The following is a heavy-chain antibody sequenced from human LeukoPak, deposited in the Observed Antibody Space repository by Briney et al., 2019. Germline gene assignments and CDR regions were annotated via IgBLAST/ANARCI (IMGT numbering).Heavy chain of an antibody. V-gene: IGHV3-53*01. Sequence: GGSLRLSCAASGFTVSSNFMGWVRQAPGKGLEWVSVIYGGGSTYYADSVKGRFTISRDTSKNTLHLQMNSLRAEDTAVYYCARGRDILPTDYWGQGTLVTVSS. CDR3: ARGRDILPTDY. CDR1: GFTVSSNF. D-gene: IGHD3-9*01. J-gene: IGHJ4*02. CDR2: IYGGGST.